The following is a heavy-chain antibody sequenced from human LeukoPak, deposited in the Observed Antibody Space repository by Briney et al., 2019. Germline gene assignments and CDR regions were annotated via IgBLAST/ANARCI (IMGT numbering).Heavy chain of an antibody. CDR2: IYPGDSDT. J-gene: IGHJ4*02. CDR3: ARQTVTTPFDY. V-gene: IGHV5-51*01. D-gene: IGHD4-17*01. CDR1: GYSFTTYW. Sequence: GESLKISCKGSGYSFTTYWIGWVRQMPGKGLEWMGIIYPGDSDTRYSPSFQGQVTISVDKSISTAYLQWSSLKASDTAMYFCARQTVTTPFDYWGQGTRVTVSS.